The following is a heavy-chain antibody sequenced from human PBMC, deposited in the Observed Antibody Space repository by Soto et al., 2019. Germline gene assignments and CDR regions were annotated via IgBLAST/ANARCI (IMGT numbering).Heavy chain of an antibody. Sequence: SVKVSCKASVGTFSSYAISWVRQAPGQGLEWMGGIIPIFVTANYAQKFQGRVTITADESTSTAYMELSSLRSEDTAVYYCARGNRYCSSTSCYSAMDVWGQGTTVTVSS. J-gene: IGHJ6*02. V-gene: IGHV1-69*13. CDR2: IIPIFVTA. D-gene: IGHD2-2*01. CDR1: VGTFSSYA. CDR3: ARGNRYCSSTSCYSAMDV.